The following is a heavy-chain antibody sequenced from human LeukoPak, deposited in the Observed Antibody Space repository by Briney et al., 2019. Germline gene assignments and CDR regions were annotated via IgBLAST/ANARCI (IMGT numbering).Heavy chain of an antibody. CDR3: TTCLNGAGLPVAIYYYGMDV. V-gene: IGHV1-24*01. D-gene: IGHD2-2*01. CDR1: GYTLTEMS. J-gene: IGHJ6*02. CDR2: FDPEDGET. Sequence: GASVKVSCKVSGYTLTEMSIHWVRQAPGGALEWMGGFDPEDGETVYAPKFQGRVTMTEDTSADTAYMELSSLRSEDTAVYYCTTCLNGAGLPVAIYYYGMDVWGQGTTVTVSS.